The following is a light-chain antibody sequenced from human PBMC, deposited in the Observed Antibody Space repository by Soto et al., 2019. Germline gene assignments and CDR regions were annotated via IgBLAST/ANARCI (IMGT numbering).Light chain of an antibody. CDR1: SSDVGSYNL. CDR2: EVS. V-gene: IGLV2-23*02. J-gene: IGLJ1*01. CDR3: CSYGGSTTEV. Sequence: QSALTQPASVSGSPGQSITISCTGTSSDVGSYNLVSWYQQHPGKAPKLMIYEVSKRPSGVSNRFSGSKSGNTASLTISGVLAEDEAGYYCCSYGGSTTEVFGTGTKLTVL.